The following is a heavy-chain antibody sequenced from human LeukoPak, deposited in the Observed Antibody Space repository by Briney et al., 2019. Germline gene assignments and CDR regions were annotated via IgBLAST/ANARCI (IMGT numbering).Heavy chain of an antibody. V-gene: IGHV1-2*02. Sequence: ASVKVSCKASGYTFTSYGISWVRQAPGQGLEWMGWINPNSGGTNYAQKFQGRVTMTRDTSISTAYMELSRLRSDDTAVYYCASGSPIVVVPAANAFDIWGQGTMVTVSS. D-gene: IGHD2-2*01. CDR2: INPNSGGT. CDR1: GYTFTSYG. J-gene: IGHJ3*02. CDR3: ASGSPIVVVPAANAFDI.